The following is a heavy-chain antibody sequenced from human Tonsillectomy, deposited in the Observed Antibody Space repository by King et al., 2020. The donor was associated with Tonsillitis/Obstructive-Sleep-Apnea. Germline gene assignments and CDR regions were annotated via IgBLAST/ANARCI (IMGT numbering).Heavy chain of an antibody. CDR1: GYRFTRDW. Sequence: VQLVESGAEVKKPGESLKLSCKGSGYRFTRDWIVWVRQMPGKGLEWMGIIYPGDSETRYSPSFQGQVTISADESISTAYLQWSTLKASDTAMYYCARGGDALDWFDPWGQGTLVTVSS. J-gene: IGHJ5*02. CDR2: IYPGDSET. CDR3: ARGGDALDWFDP. D-gene: IGHD3-16*01. V-gene: IGHV5-51*01.